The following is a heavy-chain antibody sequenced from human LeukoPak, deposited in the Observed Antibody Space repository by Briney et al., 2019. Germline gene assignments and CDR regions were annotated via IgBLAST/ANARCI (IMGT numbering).Heavy chain of an antibody. V-gene: IGHV4-4*02. CDR2: IYHSGAT. D-gene: IGHD4-23*01. Sequence: PSETLSFTCAVSGGSISSSSTNCWTWVRQPPGKGLEWIGEIYHSGATNYNPSLKSRVTMLLDKSKNQFSLKLNSVTAADTAVYYCARNGGNSDYDYWGQGTLVTVSS. J-gene: IGHJ4*02. CDR1: GGSISSSSTNC. CDR3: ARNGGNSDYDY.